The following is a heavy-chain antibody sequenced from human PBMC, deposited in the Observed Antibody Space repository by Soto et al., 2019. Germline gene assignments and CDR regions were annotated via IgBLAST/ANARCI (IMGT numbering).Heavy chain of an antibody. D-gene: IGHD6-19*01. J-gene: IGHJ4*02. V-gene: IGHV3-7*01. CDR3: VRDGSSGWHFDS. CDR1: GLTVCSSG. Sequence: AVGLTVCSSGVSGVRQARGKGLEWVANVRQDGSQKYLVDSVKGRFTISRDNAKNSMYLQMNSLRAEDTAVYYCVRDGSSGWHFDSWGQGTLVTVSS. CDR2: VRQDGSQK.